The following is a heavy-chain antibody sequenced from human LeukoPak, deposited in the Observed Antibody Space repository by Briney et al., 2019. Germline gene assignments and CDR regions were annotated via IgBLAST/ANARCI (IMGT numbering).Heavy chain of an antibody. CDR1: GFTFSSYA. D-gene: IGHD6-19*01. J-gene: IGHJ4*02. CDR2: ISGSGGST. Sequence: GGSLRLSCAASGFTFSSYAMSWVRQAPGKGLEWVSAISGSGGSTYYADSVKGRFTISRDNSKNTLYLQMNSLRAEDTAVYYCVAPRLSIAVAGTAFGYWGQGTLVTVSS. V-gene: IGHV3-23*01. CDR3: VAPRLSIAVAGTAFGY.